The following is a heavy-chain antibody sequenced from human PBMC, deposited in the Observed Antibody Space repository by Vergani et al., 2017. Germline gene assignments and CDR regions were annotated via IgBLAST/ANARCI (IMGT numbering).Heavy chain of an antibody. CDR3: ARFVVAADYFDY. V-gene: IGHV4-38-2*01. Sequence: QVQLQESGPGLVKPSETLTLTCDVSDSSIMTNPYWGWFRQSPGKGLEWIGCIHHSGDTHYNPSLRSRVTISVDRSKNQFSLKLSSVTAADTAVYYCARFVVAADYFDYWGQGTLVTVSS. D-gene: IGHD2-15*01. CDR2: IHHSGDT. CDR1: DSSIMTNPY. J-gene: IGHJ4*02.